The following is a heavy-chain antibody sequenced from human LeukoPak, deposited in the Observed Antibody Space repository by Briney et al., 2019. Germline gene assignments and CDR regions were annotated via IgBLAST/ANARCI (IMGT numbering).Heavy chain of an antibody. CDR1: GITLSNYG. J-gene: IGHJ6*02. CDR2: IYSGGST. D-gene: IGHD2-2*01. Sequence: GGSLRLSCEVSGITLSNYGMSWVRQAPGKGLEWVSVIYSGGSTYYSDSVKGRFIISRHNSKNTLYLQMNSLRAEDTAVYYCARGYCSSTSCYRVGDYYGMDVWGQGTTVTVSS. CDR3: ARGYCSSTSCYRVGDYYGMDV. V-gene: IGHV3-53*04.